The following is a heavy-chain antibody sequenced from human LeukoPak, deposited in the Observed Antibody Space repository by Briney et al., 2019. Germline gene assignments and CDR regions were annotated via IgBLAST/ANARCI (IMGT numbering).Heavy chain of an antibody. CDR2: ISTSSSTI. D-gene: IGHD2-2*01. J-gene: IGHJ6*03. CDR1: GFTFSRYS. Sequence: GGSLRLSCAASGFTFSRYSMNWVRQAPGKGLEWVSYISTSSSTIYYAGSVKGRFTISRDNAKNSLYLQMNSLRAEDTAVYYCARDPIVVVPALVYYMDVWGKGTTVTVSS. CDR3: ARDPIVVVPALVYYMDV. V-gene: IGHV3-48*01.